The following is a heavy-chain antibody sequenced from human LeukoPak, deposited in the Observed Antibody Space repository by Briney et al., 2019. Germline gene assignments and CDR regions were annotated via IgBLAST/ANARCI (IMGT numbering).Heavy chain of an antibody. D-gene: IGHD1-26*01. CDR2: ISAYNGNT. CDR1: GYTFTSYG. CDR3: ARAAGATSLLMGGEEELRVYAFDI. J-gene: IGHJ3*02. V-gene: IGHV1-18*01. Sequence: ASVKVSRKASGYTFTSYGISWVRQAPGQGLEGMGWISAYNGNTNYAQKLQGRVTMTTDTYTSTAYMELRRLRSDDTAVYYCARAAGATSLLMGGEEELRVYAFDIWGQGTMVTVSS.